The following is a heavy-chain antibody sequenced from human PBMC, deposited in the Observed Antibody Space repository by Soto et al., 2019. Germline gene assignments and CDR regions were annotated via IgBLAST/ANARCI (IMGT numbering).Heavy chain of an antibody. Sequence: GASVKVSCKASGYSFSDYYIHWVRRATGQRPEWMGLINRSGGDIEYSQKFQGRVTMTSDTSASTAYMELTGLTSADTAVYFCASERPMYPWGQGTLVTVSS. V-gene: IGHV1-46*01. D-gene: IGHD2-8*01. CDR3: ASERPMYP. CDR1: GYSFSDYY. J-gene: IGHJ5*02. CDR2: INRSGGDI.